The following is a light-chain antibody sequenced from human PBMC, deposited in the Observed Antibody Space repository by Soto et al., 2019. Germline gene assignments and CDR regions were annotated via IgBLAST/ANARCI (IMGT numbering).Light chain of an antibody. Sequence: DIQMTRSPSNLSASVGDRVTITCRASQSISSWLAWYQQKPGKAPKLLIYDASTLESGVPSRFSGSGSGTEFPLTISSLQPDDFATYYCQQYNSYPHTFGQGTKLEIK. V-gene: IGKV1-5*01. CDR3: QQYNSYPHT. CDR2: DAS. J-gene: IGKJ2*01. CDR1: QSISSW.